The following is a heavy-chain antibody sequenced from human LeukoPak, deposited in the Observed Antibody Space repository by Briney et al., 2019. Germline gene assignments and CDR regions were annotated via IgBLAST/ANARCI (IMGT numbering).Heavy chain of an antibody. CDR3: AKDRPLTYDFWSGYLQGPIDY. Sequence: GGSLRLSCAASGFTFSSYGMSWVRQAPGKGLQWVSSISGSGGSTYYADSVQGRFTISRDNSKNTQYLQMNSLRAEDTAVYYCAKDRPLTYDFWSGYLQGPIDYWGQGTLVTVSS. CDR1: GFTFSSYG. CDR2: ISGSGGST. J-gene: IGHJ4*02. D-gene: IGHD3-3*01. V-gene: IGHV3-23*01.